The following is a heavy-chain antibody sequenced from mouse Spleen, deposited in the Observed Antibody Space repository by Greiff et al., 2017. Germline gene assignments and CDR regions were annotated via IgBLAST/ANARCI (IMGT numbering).Heavy chain of an antibody. CDR2: ISSGGSYT. J-gene: IGHJ2*01. CDR1: GFTFSSYG. V-gene: IGHV5-6*01. D-gene: IGHD2-3*01. Sequence: EVQRVESGGDLVKPGGSLKLSCAASGFTFSSYGMSWVRQTPDKRLEWVATISSGGSYTYYPDSVKGRYTISRDNAKNTLYLQMSSLKSEDTAMYYCARHEYYDGYYVNYWGQGTTLTVSS. CDR3: ARHEYYDGYYVNY.